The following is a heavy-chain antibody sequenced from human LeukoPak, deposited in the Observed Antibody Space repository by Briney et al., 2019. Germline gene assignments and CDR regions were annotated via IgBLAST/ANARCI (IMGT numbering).Heavy chain of an antibody. Sequence: GGSLRLSCAASGFTVSSNYMSWVRRAPGKGLECVSVVYSDGTTYYADSVKGRFTISRDNSKNTLSLQMNSLRAEDTAVYYCARGSYSKPLDYWGQGTLVTVSS. D-gene: IGHD4-11*01. CDR3: ARGSYSKPLDY. CDR1: GFTVSSNY. J-gene: IGHJ4*02. V-gene: IGHV3-66*01. CDR2: VYSDGTT.